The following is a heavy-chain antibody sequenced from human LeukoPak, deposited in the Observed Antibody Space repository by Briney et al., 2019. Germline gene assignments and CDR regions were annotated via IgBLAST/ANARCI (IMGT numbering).Heavy chain of an antibody. Sequence: GGSLRLSCAASGFTFSSYAMSWVRQAPGKGLEWVSGISGSGSTTYYADSVKGRFTISRDNSKNTLSLQMNSLRAEDTAVYYCAKAPGGGARPYYLDYWGQGTLVTVSS. CDR1: GFTFSSYA. CDR2: ISGSGSTT. D-gene: IGHD3-10*01. CDR3: AKAPGGGARPYYLDY. J-gene: IGHJ4*02. V-gene: IGHV3-23*01.